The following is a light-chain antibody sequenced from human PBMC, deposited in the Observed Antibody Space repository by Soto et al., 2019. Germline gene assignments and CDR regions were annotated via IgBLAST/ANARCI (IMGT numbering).Light chain of an antibody. CDR2: EVT. V-gene: IGLV2-8*01. Sequence: QPALTQPPSASGSPGQSVTISCTGTSSDIGAYNYVSWYQQHPGKVPKLIIYEVTKRPSGVPGRFSASKSGNTASLTVSGLQAEDEADYYCSSHGGANNFYVFGTGTKV. J-gene: IGLJ1*01. CDR1: SSDIGAYNY. CDR3: SSHGGANNFYV.